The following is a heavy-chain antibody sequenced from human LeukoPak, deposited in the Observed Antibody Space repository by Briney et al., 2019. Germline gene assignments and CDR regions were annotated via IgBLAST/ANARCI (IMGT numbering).Heavy chain of an antibody. V-gene: IGHV4-59*08. Sequence: PSETLSLTCTVSGGSINSFYWSWFRQPPGKGLEWIGYIYYSGSTKYNPSLKSRVTISLDPSKNQFSLNLSSVTAADTAVYYCARRSGNWLYFDYWGQGTLSPSPQ. J-gene: IGHJ4*02. CDR1: GGSINSFY. CDR2: IYYSGST. CDR3: ARRSGNWLYFDY. D-gene: IGHD3-9*01.